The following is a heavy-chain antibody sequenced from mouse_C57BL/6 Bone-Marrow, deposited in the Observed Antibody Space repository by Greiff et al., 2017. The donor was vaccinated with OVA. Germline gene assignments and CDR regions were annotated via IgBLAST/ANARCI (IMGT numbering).Heavy chain of an antibody. D-gene: IGHD1-1*01. CDR1: GYTFTSYG. V-gene: IGHV1-7*01. CDR2: INPSSGNT. CDR3: AISLTITTVVATDAY. J-gene: IGHJ3*01. Sequence: VQLQQSGGELAKPGASVKLSCKASGYTFTSYGMHWVKQRPGQGLEWIGYINPSSGNTKYNQKFKDKATLTGDKSSSTAYMQLRSLTLEDSAFYYCAISLTITTVVATDAYWGQGTLVTVSA.